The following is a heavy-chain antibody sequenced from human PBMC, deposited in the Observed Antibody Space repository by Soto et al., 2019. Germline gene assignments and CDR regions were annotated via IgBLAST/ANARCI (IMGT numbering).Heavy chain of an antibody. D-gene: IGHD1-26*01. J-gene: IGHJ4*02. CDR2: ISTYKGNT. V-gene: IGHV1-18*01. CDR1: GYTFTSYG. Sequence: QVQLVQSGVEVKKPGASVKVSCKASGYTFTSYGMSWVRQAPGQGLEWMGWISTYKGNTNYAQKLQGRVTMTTATSTRTDYMELRSLRSDDTAVYYGAARSGRDPYYFDYWGQGTLVTVSS. CDR3: AARSGRDPYYFDY.